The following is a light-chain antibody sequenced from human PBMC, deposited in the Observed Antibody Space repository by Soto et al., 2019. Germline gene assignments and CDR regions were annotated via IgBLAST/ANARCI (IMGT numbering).Light chain of an antibody. CDR3: QQTYNSPWT. CDR1: QSIINY. J-gene: IGKJ1*01. Sequence: DIQMTQSPSSLSASVGDRVTITCRASQSIINYLNWYQQKPGKAPKLLIYDASSLESGVPSRFSGSGSGTDFTLTISSLQPEDSATYYCQQTYNSPWTFGQGTKVEIK. CDR2: DAS. V-gene: IGKV1-39*01.